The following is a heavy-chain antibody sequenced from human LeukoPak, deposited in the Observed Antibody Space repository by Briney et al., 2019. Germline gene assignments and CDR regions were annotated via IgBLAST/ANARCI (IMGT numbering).Heavy chain of an antibody. V-gene: IGHV3-23*01. CDR2: ISGSGGST. CDR3: AKDMERYTGAPFDY. D-gene: IGHD1-14*01. CDR1: GLTFSSYA. J-gene: IGHJ4*02. Sequence: GGSLRLSCAASGLTFSSYAMSWVRQAPGKGLEWVSAISGSGGSTYYADSVKGRFTISRDNSKNTLYLQMNSLRAEDTAVYYCAKDMERYTGAPFDYWGQGTLVTVSS.